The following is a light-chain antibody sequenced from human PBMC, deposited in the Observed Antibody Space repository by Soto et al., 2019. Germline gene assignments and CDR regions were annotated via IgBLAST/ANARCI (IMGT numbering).Light chain of an antibody. CDR3: AAWDGSLNGPV. CDR1: TSNVGGYT. Sequence: QSVLTQPPSASGTPGQRVTISCSGGTSNVGGYTVNWYQHLPGTAPKLLIYSNNQRPSGVPDRFSGSKSGTSASLAISGLQSEDVAHYYCAAWDGSLNGPVFGGGTKLTVL. J-gene: IGLJ2*01. CDR2: SNN. V-gene: IGLV1-44*01.